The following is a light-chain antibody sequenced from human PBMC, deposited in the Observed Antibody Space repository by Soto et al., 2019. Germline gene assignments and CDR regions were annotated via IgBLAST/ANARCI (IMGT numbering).Light chain of an antibody. J-gene: IGKJ5*01. CDR2: GAY. CDR3: QQRSKWPIT. V-gene: IGKV3-15*01. Sequence: EIVMTQSPATLSVSPGERATLSCRASQSVSGNLAWYQQKPGQAPRLLTYGAYTRATGIPARFSGSGSGTEFTLTISSLQSEEFAVYYCQQRSKWPITVGQGTRLEIK. CDR1: QSVSGN.